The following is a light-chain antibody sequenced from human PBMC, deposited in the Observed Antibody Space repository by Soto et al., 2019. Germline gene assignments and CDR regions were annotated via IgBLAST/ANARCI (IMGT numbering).Light chain of an antibody. V-gene: IGKV1-39*01. CDR1: QNINHY. Sequence: DIQVTPSPSSLSASVVDSVTIACRASQNINHYLNWYQHKPGTAPKLLISGVSGLQGGVPSRFSASGSGTDFTLTISSLQPEDFATYYCQQSSVTITFGGGTKVDIK. J-gene: IGKJ4*01. CDR3: QQSSVTIT. CDR2: GVS.